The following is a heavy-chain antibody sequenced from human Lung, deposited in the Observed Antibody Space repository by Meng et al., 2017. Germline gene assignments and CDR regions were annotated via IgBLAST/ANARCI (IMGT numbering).Heavy chain of an antibody. CDR3: ARAAKKGVTMIVVHSFDY. D-gene: IGHD3-22*01. CDR1: GFTLSSYS. CDR2: ISSSSSFI. V-gene: IGHV3-21*01. J-gene: IGHJ4*02. Sequence: GESLKISCEAYGFTLSSYSMNWVRQAPGKGLEWVSSISSSSSFIYYADSVKGRFTISRDNTKNSLYLQVNRLRGEDTAMYYCARAAKKGVTMIVVHSFDYWGQGTLVTVSS.